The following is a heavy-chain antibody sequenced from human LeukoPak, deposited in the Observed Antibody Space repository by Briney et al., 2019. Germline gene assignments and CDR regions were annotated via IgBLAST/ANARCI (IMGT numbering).Heavy chain of an antibody. CDR2: MYNGGST. CDR3: ARATVTSYNWFDP. D-gene: IGHD4-17*01. CDR1: GGSISSSSYY. Sequence: SETLSLTCTVSGGSISSSSYYWGWIRQPPGKGLEWIGSMYNGGSTYYNPSLKSRVTISVDMSKNQFSLKLSSVTAADTAVYYCARATVTSYNWFDPWGQGTLVTVSS. V-gene: IGHV4-39*01. J-gene: IGHJ5*02.